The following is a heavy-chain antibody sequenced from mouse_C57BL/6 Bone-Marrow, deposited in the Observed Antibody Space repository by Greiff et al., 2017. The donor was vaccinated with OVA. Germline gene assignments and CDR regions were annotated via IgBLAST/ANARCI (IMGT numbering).Heavy chain of an antibody. CDR2: INPNNGGT. V-gene: IGHV1-26*01. Sequence: EVQLQQSGPELVKPGASVKISCKASGYTFTDYYMNWVKQSHGKSLEWIGDINPNNGGTSYNQKFKGKATLTVDKSSSTAYMELRSLTSEDSAVYYCARQDYYGSPFDYWGQGTTLTVSS. CDR1: GYTFTDYY. D-gene: IGHD1-1*01. CDR3: ARQDYYGSPFDY. J-gene: IGHJ2*01.